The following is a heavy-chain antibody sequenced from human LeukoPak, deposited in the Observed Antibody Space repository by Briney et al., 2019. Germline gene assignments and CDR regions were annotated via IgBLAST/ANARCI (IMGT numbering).Heavy chain of an antibody. CDR3: ARALQCGGDCHYDAFDI. V-gene: IGHV3-23*01. D-gene: IGHD2-21*02. CDR1: GFTFSSYA. J-gene: IGHJ3*02. Sequence: GGSLRLSCAASGFTFSSYAMSWVRQAPGKGLEWVSTISGSGGSTYYADSVKGRFTISRDNAQNSLYLQMNSLRAEDTAVYYCARALQCGGDCHYDAFDIWGQGTMVTVSS. CDR2: ISGSGGST.